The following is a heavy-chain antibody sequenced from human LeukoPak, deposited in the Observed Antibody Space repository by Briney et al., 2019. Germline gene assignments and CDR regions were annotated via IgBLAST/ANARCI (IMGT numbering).Heavy chain of an antibody. J-gene: IGHJ4*02. CDR3: AKELRGYSNFDF. Sequence: PGGSLRLSCAASGFTFSSYSMNWVRQTPGKGLECLAVISDDGTKRFYADSMKGRFTISRDDSKNTLYLQMNSLRAEDTAVYSCAKELRGYSNFDFWGQGTLVTVSS. CDR1: GFTFSSYS. V-gene: IGHV3-30*18. CDR2: ISDDGTKR. D-gene: IGHD2-15*01.